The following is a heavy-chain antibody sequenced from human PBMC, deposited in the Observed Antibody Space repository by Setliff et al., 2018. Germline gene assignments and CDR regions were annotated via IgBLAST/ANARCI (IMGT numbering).Heavy chain of an antibody. J-gene: IGHJ2*01. CDR2: VYYSGAT. CDR3: ARTSTGRYFDL. Sequence: SETLSLTCAVSDFSVPTVYYWGWIRQPPGKGLEWIASVYYSGATYYNPSLESRVTMSVDTSKSHFSLNLYSVTAADTAVYFCARTSTGRYFDLWGRGTLVT. D-gene: IGHD2-2*01. CDR1: DFSVPTVYY. V-gene: IGHV4-38-2*01.